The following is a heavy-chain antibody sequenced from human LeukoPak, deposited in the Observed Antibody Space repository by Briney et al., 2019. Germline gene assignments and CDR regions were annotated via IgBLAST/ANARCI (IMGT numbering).Heavy chain of an antibody. CDR2: IDAAGDT. J-gene: IGHJ2*01. CDR1: GFTFSNYD. Sequence: GGSLRLSCAAAGFTFSNYDMHWVRLPSGRGLECVSAIDAAGDTNYPDSVKGRIAISRENAKNSLYLQMNSLRVGDTAVYYCARRAYGDYGRWYYDLWGRGTLVTVSS. V-gene: IGHV3-13*01. D-gene: IGHD4-17*01. CDR3: ARRAYGDYGRWYYDL.